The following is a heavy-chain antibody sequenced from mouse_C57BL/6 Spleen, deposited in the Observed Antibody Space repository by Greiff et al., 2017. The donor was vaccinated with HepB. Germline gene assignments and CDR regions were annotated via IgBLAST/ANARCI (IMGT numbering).Heavy chain of an antibody. CDR3: ARAPFITTEGFAY. D-gene: IGHD1-1*01. CDR2: ISDGGSYT. V-gene: IGHV5-4*01. Sequence: EVQLVESGGGLVKPGGSLKLSCAASGFTFSSYAMSWVRQTPEKRLEWVATISDGGSYTYYPDNVKGRFTISRDNAKNNLYLQMSHLKSEDTAMYYCARAPFITTEGFAYWGQGTLVTVSA. CDR1: GFTFSSYA. J-gene: IGHJ3*01.